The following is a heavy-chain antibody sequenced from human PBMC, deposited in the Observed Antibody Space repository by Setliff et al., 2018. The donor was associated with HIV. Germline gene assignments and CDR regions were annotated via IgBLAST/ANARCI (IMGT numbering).Heavy chain of an antibody. D-gene: IGHD6-6*01. V-gene: IGHV1-18*01. CDR3: ARDRGIAARGIFDY. Sequence: ASVKVSCKASGYTFINYAMNWVRQAPGQGLEWMGWISTYSDETSYAQKLQGRVTMTTDTSTSTAYMELRSLRSDDTAVYYCARDRGIAARGIFDYWGQGTLVTVSS. J-gene: IGHJ4*02. CDR1: GYTFINYA. CDR2: ISTYSDET.